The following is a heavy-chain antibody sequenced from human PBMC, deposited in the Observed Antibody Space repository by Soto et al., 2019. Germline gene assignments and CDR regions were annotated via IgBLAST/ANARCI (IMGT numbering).Heavy chain of an antibody. CDR1: GGSISSDSYY. CDR2: IHHTGNT. V-gene: IGHV4-31*03. Sequence: QVQLQESGPGLVRPSQTLSLTCTVSGGSISSDSYYWSWIRQYPGKGLEWIGCIHHTGNTNNNPSLRSGVTMSIDTSKNQFFLKLSSVTAAYTAVYYCSAYGDYGYWGQGTLVTVS. CDR3: SAYGDYGY. J-gene: IGHJ4*02. D-gene: IGHD4-17*01.